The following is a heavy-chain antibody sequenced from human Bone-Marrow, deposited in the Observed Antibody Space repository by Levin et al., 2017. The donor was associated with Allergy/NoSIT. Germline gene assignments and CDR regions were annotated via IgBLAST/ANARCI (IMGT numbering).Heavy chain of an antibody. CDR3: ARDQYFETPVKRGLDY. V-gene: IGHV1-3*01. CDR2: INVGNGNT. D-gene: IGHD2/OR15-2a*01. CDR1: GFTFSTYA. Sequence: GESLKISCKASGFTFSTYAIHWVRQAPGQSLEWMAWINVGNGNTKFTQKFQGRVTLTSDTSTSTAYMELTSLTSEDTAVYYCARDQYFETPVKRGLDYWGQGTLVTVSS. J-gene: IGHJ4*02.